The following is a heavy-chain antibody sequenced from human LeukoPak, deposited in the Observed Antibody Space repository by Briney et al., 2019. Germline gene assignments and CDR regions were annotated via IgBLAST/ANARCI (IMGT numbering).Heavy chain of an antibody. V-gene: IGHV3-21*01. J-gene: IGHJ2*01. CDR3: ARDLGSLRSSYWYSDL. Sequence: GGSLRLSCAASGFTFSSYSMNWVRQAPGKGLEWVSSISSSSSYIYYADSVKGRFTISRDNAKNSLYLQMNSLRAEDTAVYYCARDLGSLRSSYWYSDLWGRGTLVTVSS. CDR1: GFTFSSYS. CDR2: ISSSSSYI. D-gene: IGHD5-12*01.